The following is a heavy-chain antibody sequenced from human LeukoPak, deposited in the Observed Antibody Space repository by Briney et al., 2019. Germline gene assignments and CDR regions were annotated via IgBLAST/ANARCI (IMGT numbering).Heavy chain of an antibody. CDR3: AKSMGYYYYGMDV. CDR2: IWYDGSNK. CDR1: GFTFSNYG. V-gene: IGHV3-33*06. D-gene: IGHD2/OR15-2a*01. J-gene: IGHJ6*02. Sequence: GGSLRLSCAASGFTFSNYGMHWVRQAPGKGLEWVAVIWYDGSNKYYADSVKGRFTISRDNSKNTLYLQMNSLRAEDTAIYYCAKSMGYYYYGMDVWGQGTTVTVSS.